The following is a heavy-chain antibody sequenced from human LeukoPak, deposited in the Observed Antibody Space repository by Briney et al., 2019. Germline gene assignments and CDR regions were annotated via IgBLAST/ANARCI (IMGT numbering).Heavy chain of an antibody. V-gene: IGHV4-4*02. J-gene: IGHJ6*02. CDR2: IYHSGTT. CDR3: AADHYGMDV. Sequence: SGTLSLTCAVSGGSISSSNWWSWVRQHPRKGLEWIGYIYHSGTTYYNPSLKSRVTISVDTSKNQFSLKLSSVTAADTAVYYCAADHYGMDVWGQGTTVTVSS. CDR1: GGSISSSNW.